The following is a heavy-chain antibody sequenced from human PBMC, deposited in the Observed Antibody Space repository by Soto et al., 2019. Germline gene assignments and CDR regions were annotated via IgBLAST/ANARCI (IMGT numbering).Heavy chain of an antibody. CDR3: ARSEFSLNYYYYGMDV. CDR1: GYSFTSYW. V-gene: IGHV5-51*01. J-gene: IGHJ6*02. CDR2: IYPGDSDT. D-gene: IGHD3-3*01. Sequence: GESLKISCKGSGYSFTSYWIGWVRQMPGKGLEWMGIIYPGDSDTRYSPSFQGQVTISADKSISTAYLQWSSLKASDTAMYYCARSEFSLNYYYYGMDVWGQGTTVTVSS.